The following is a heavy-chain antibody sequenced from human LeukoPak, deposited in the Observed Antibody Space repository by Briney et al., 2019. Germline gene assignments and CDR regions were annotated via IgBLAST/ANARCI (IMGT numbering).Heavy chain of an antibody. J-gene: IGHJ4*02. Sequence: QPGGSLRLSCAASGFTFSSNAMNWVRQAPGKGLEWVSAISGSGGSTYYADSVKGRFTISRDNSKNTLYLQMNSLRAEDTAVYYCAKVSGAIAEGSGSYYFDYWGQGTLVTVSS. CDR3: AKVSGAIAEGSGSYYFDY. V-gene: IGHV3-23*01. CDR2: ISGSGGST. CDR1: GFTFSSNA. D-gene: IGHD3-10*01.